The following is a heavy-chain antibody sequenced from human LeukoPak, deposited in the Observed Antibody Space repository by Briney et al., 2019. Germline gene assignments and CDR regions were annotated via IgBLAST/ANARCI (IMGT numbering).Heavy chain of an antibody. CDR1: GLTFSDYY. CDR2: ISSSGSTI. CDR3: ARGDSYYYDSSGYYLDY. J-gene: IGHJ4*02. V-gene: IGHV3-11*01. Sequence: GGSLRLSCAASGLTFSDYYMSWIRQAPGKGLEWVSYISSSGSTIYYADSVKGPFTISRDNAKNSLYLQMNSLRAEDTAVYYCARGDSYYYDSSGYYLDYWGQGTLVTVSS. D-gene: IGHD3-22*01.